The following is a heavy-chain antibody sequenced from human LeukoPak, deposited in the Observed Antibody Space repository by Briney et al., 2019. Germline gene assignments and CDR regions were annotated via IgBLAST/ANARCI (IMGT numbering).Heavy chain of an antibody. D-gene: IGHD3-22*01. CDR3: ARGGARGYDSSGYYDGFVY. CDR2: INHSGGT. Sequence: SETLSLTCAVYGGSFSGYYWSWIRQPPGKGLEWIGEINHSGGTNYNPPLKSRVTISVDTSKNQFSLKLSSVTAADTAVYYCARGGARGYDSSGYYDGFVYWGQGTLVTVSS. J-gene: IGHJ4*02. V-gene: IGHV4-34*01. CDR1: GGSFSGYY.